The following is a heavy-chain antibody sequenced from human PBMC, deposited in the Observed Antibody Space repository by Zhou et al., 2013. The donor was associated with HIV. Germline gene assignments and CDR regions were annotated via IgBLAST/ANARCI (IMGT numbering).Heavy chain of an antibody. V-gene: IGHV1-18*01. CDR3: ARSRFCSGGSCEGRADY. Sequence: QVQLVQSGAEVKKPGASVKVSCKASGYTFTSYGISWVRQAPGQGLEWMGWISSYRGHTNYAQKLQGRVTMTTDTSTSTAYMELRSLRSDDTAVYYCARSRFCSGGSCEGRADYWGQGTLVTVSS. CDR1: GYTFTSYG. J-gene: IGHJ4*02. D-gene: IGHD2-15*01. CDR2: ISSYRGHT.